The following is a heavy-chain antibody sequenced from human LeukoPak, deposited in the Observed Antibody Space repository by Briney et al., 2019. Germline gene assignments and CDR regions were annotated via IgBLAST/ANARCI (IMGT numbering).Heavy chain of an antibody. V-gene: IGHV4-61*01. Sequence: SETLSLTCTVSGGSVSSGSYYWSWIRQPPGKGLEWIGYIYYSGSTNYNPSLKSRVAISVDTSKNQFSLKLSSVTAADTAVYYCAGVYSNYDFDYWGQGTLVTVSS. J-gene: IGHJ4*02. CDR2: IYYSGST. CDR1: GGSVSSGSYY. CDR3: AGVYSNYDFDY. D-gene: IGHD4-11*01.